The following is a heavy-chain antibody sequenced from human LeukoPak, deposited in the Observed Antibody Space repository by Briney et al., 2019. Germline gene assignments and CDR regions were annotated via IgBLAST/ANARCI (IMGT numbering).Heavy chain of an antibody. CDR3: AKNLWFGEADILVAFDI. CDR1: GYTFTGYY. D-gene: IGHD3-10*01. J-gene: IGHJ3*02. V-gene: IGHV1-2*02. CDR2: INPNSGGT. Sequence: TSVKVSCKASGYTFTGYYMHWVRQAPGQGLEWMGWINPNSGGTNYAQKFQGRVTMTRDTSISTAYMELSRLRSDDTAVYYCAKNLWFGEADILVAFDIWGQGTMVTVSS.